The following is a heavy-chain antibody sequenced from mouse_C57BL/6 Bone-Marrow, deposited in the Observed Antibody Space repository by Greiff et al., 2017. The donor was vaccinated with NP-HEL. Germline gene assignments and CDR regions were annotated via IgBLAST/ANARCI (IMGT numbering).Heavy chain of an antibody. J-gene: IGHJ4*01. D-gene: IGHD2-4*01. CDR3: ASDGYDYDGPYWYAMDY. V-gene: IGHV1-69*01. Sequence: VQLQQPGAELVMPGASVKLSCKASGYTFTSYWMHWVKQRPGQGLEWIGEIDPSDSYTNYNQKFKGKSTLTVDKSSSTAYMQLSSLTSEDSAVYYCASDGYDYDGPYWYAMDYWGQGTSVTVSS. CDR2: IDPSDSYT. CDR1: GYTFTSYW.